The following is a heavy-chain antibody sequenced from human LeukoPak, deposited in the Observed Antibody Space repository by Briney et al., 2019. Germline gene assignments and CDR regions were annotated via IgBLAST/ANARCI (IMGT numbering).Heavy chain of an antibody. J-gene: IGHJ4*02. CDR1: GYTFTSYG. D-gene: IGHD5-12*01. CDR2: ISAYNGNT. CDR3: ARGTRGYSGYTDFDD. V-gene: IGHV1-18*01. Sequence: APVKVSCKASGYTFTSYGISWVRQAPGQGLEWMGWISAYNGNTNYAQKPQGRVTMTTDTSTSTAYMELRSLRSEDTAVYYCARGTRGYSGYTDFDDWGQGTLVTVSS.